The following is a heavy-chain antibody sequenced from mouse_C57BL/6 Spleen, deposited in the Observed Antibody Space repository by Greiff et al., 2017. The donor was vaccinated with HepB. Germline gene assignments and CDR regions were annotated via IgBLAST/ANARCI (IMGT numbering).Heavy chain of an antibody. J-gene: IGHJ2*01. D-gene: IGHD3-3*01. CDR1: GYTFTDYY. CDR3: ARMGGLLDY. V-gene: IGHV1-26*01. CDR2: INPNNGGT. Sequence: EVQLQQSGPELVKPGASVKISCKASGYTFTDYYMNWVKQSHGKSLEWIGDINPNNGGTSYNQKFKGKATLTVDKSSSTAYMELRSLTSEDSAVYYCARMGGLLDYWGQGTTLTVSS.